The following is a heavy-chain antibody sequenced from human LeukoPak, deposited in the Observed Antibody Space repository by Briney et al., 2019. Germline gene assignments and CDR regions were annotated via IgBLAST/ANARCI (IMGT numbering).Heavy chain of an antibody. V-gene: IGHV1-18*04. CDR1: GYTFTSYG. J-gene: IGHJ4*02. D-gene: IGHD3-16*01. CDR2: ITPYNGNT. Sequence: ASVKVSCKASGYTFTSYGISWVRQAPGRGLEWMGWITPYNGNTNYAQKLQGRVTMTTDTSTTTAYMEVRSLRSDDTAVYYCARDSRNHYVDYWGQGTLVTVSS. CDR3: ARDSRNHYVDY.